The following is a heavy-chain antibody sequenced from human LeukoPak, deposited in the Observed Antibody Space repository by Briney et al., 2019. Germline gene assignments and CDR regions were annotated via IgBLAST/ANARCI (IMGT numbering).Heavy chain of an antibody. J-gene: IGHJ4*02. V-gene: IGHV1-2*02. CDR1: GYTFSDFF. Sequence: ASVKVSCKASGYTFSDFFVHWVRQTPGQGLEWMAWINCDDGDTHYAQKFQGRVTVTRDTSIRTVSMELRSLETGDTAIYYCARDDKAPVADIDYWGQGTLVTVSA. CDR3: ARDDKAPVADIDY. CDR2: INCDDGDT. D-gene: IGHD4-23*01.